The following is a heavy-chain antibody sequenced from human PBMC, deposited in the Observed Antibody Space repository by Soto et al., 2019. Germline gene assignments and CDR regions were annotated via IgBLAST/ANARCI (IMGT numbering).Heavy chain of an antibody. CDR2: ISAYNGNT. Sequence: ASVKVSCKASGYTFTSYGISWVRQAPGQGLEWMGWISAYNGNTNYAQELQGRVTMTTDTSTSTAYMELRSLRSDDTAVYYCARTPSYDFWSGYYDYWGQGTLVTVSS. J-gene: IGHJ4*02. D-gene: IGHD3-3*01. CDR1: GYTFTSYG. V-gene: IGHV1-18*01. CDR3: ARTPSYDFWSGYYDY.